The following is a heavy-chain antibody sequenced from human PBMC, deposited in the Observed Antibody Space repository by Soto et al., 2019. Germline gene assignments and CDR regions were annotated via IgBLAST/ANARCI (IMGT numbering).Heavy chain of an antibody. CDR1: GGTFSSYA. CDR2: IIPIFGTA. Sequence: QVQLVQSGAEVKKPGSSVKVSCKASGGTFSSYAISWVRQAPGQGLEWMGGIIPIFGTANYAQKFQGRVTITADEATSRAFLEMSSQRSEDTAVYDRASGEPPVGDCGGDCDADFDYWGQGTLVNVSP. J-gene: IGHJ4*02. V-gene: IGHV1-69*01. D-gene: IGHD2-21*02. CDR3: ASGEPPVGDCGGDCDADFDY.